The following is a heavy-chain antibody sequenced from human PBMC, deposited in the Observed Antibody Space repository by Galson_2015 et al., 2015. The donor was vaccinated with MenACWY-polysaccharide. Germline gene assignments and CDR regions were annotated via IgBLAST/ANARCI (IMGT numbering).Heavy chain of an antibody. CDR2: MYSGGFT. J-gene: IGHJ4*02. CDR1: GFNVGGLY. Sequence: SLRLSCAASGFNVGGLYMSWVRQAPGERPEWVSIMYSGGFTGYEDSVKGRFTISRDISKNTVYLQMNSLKVEDTAVYYCARGAQRFFDYWGQGRLVAVSA. CDR3: ARGAQRFFDY. V-gene: IGHV3-53*01.